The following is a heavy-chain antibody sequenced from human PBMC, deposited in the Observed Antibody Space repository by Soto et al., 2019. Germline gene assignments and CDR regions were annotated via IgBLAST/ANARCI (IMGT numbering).Heavy chain of an antibody. CDR1: GFTFISYA. V-gene: IGHV3-23*01. D-gene: IGHD6-13*01. CDR2: ISGSGGST. J-gene: IGHJ4*02. CDR3: AKLFSDSSSWYFPYYFDY. Sequence: GGSLRHSCAASGFTFISYAMSWVRQAPGKGLEWVSAISGSGGSTYYADSVKGRFTISRDNSKNTLYLQMNSLRAEDTAVYYCAKLFSDSSSWYFPYYFDYWGQGTRVTVSS.